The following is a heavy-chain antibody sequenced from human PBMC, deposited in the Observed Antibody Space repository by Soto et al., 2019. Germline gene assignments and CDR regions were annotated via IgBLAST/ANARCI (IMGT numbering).Heavy chain of an antibody. CDR2: SYYRGST. V-gene: IGHV4-39*01. CDR1: GCSISTSTYY. Sequence: SETLSLTCTVSGCSISTSTYYWGWVRQPPGKGLEWIGCSYYRGSTYYNPSLKSRVTISVDTSKNQFSLRLSSVTAADTAVYFCARAVGDYWGQGILVT. D-gene: IGHD1-26*01. CDR3: ARAVGDY. J-gene: IGHJ4*02.